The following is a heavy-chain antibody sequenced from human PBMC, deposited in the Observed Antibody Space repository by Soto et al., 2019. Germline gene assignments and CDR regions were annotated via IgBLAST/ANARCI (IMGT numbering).Heavy chain of an antibody. CDR1: GFTVSSNY. D-gene: IGHD3-22*01. CDR3: ARNYYDSGGGFDY. J-gene: IGHJ4*02. V-gene: IGHV3-53*01. CDR2: IYSGGST. Sequence: EVQLVESGGGLIQPGGSLRLSCAASGFTVSSNYMSWVRQAPGKGLEWVSVIYSGGSTYYADSVKGRFTISRDNSKNTLYLQMNSLRAEDTAVYSCARNYYDSGGGFDYWGQGTLVTVSS.